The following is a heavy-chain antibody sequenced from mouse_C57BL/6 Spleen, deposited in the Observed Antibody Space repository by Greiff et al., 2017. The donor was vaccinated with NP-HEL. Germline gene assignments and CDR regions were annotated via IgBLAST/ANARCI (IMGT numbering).Heavy chain of an antibody. CDR3: ARDSSGCLAY. J-gene: IGHJ3*01. Sequence: VQLQQPGAELVKPGASVKLSCKASGYTFTSYWMHWVKQRPGQGLEWIGMIHPNSGSTNYNEKFKSKATLTVDKSSSTAYMQLSRLTSEDSAVYYCARDSSGCLAYWGQGTLVTVSA. CDR1: GYTFTSYW. V-gene: IGHV1-64*01. CDR2: IHPNSGST. D-gene: IGHD3-2*02.